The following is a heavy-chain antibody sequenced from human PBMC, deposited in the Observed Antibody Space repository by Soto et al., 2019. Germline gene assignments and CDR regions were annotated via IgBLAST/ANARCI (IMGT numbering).Heavy chain of an antibody. CDR2: ISAYNGNT. Sequence: ASVKVSCKASGYTFTSYGISWVRQAPGQGLEWMGWISAYNGNTNYAQKLQGRVTMTTDTSTSTAYMELRSLRSDDTAVYHCARVPGGDYWSGYHNDIKDVWSQGTTVTVSS. J-gene: IGHJ6*02. D-gene: IGHD3-3*01. V-gene: IGHV1-18*01. CDR1: GYTFTSYG. CDR3: ARVPGGDYWSGYHNDIKDV.